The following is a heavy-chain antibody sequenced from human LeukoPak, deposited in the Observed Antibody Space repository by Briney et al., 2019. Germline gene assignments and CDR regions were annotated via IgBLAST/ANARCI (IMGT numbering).Heavy chain of an antibody. CDR2: ISAYNGNT. CDR3: ARDTASSGWTWGEWSPVDY. CDR1: GYIFTSYG. V-gene: IGHV1-18*01. D-gene: IGHD6-19*01. Sequence: ASVKVSCKASGYIFTSYGISWVRRAPGQGLEWMGWISAYNGNTNYAQKLQGRVTMTTDTSTSTAYMELRSLRSDDTAVYYCARDTASSGWTWGEWSPVDYWGQGTLVTVSS. J-gene: IGHJ4*02.